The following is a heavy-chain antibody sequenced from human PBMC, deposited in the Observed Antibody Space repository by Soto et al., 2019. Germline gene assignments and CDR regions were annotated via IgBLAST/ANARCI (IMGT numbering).Heavy chain of an antibody. Sequence: GGSLRLSCAASGFTFSSYWMHWVRQAPGKGLVWVSRINSDGSSTSYADSVKGRFTISRDNAKNTLYLQMDSLRAEDTAVYYCAKDQWLPYYYYYGMDVWGQGTTVTVSS. CDR3: AKDQWLPYYYYYGMDV. V-gene: IGHV3-74*01. D-gene: IGHD6-19*01. J-gene: IGHJ6*02. CDR1: GFTFSSYW. CDR2: INSDGSST.